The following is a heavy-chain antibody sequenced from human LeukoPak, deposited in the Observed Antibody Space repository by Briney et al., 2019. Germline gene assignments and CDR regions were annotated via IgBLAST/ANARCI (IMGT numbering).Heavy chain of an antibody. J-gene: IGHJ4*02. V-gene: IGHV4-59*08. CDR1: GGSISSYY. CDR3: ARRAPYSYEWSTLDY. CDR2: IYYSGST. Sequence: SETLSLTCTVSGGSISSYYWSWIRQPPGKGLEWIGYIYYSGSTNYNSSLKSRVTISVDTSKNQFSLKLSSVTAADTAVYYCARRAPYSYEWSTLDYWGQGTLVTVSS. D-gene: IGHD5-18*01.